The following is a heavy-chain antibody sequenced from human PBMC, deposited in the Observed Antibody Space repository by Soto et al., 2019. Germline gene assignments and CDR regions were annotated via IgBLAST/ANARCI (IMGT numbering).Heavy chain of an antibody. J-gene: IGHJ6*02. Sequence: EVQLLESGGGLVQPGGSLRLSCAASGFTFSSYAMSWVRQAPGKGLEWVSVISGSGGSTYFADFVKGRFTISRDNSKNTLYLQMNSLRAEDTAVYYCSKDQGSGFLNYYCGMDVWGQGTTVTVSS. CDR2: ISGSGGST. CDR1: GFTFSSYA. V-gene: IGHV3-23*01. CDR3: SKDQGSGFLNYYCGMDV. D-gene: IGHD3-10*01.